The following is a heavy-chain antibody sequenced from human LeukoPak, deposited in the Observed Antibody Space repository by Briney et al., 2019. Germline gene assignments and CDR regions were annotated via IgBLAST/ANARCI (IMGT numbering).Heavy chain of an antibody. CDR2: SNHFGST. CDR1: GGSISSGGYS. J-gene: IGHJ6*02. D-gene: IGHD5-18*01. CDR3: ARGRLQLWSFPLPYNHYAIDV. V-gene: IGHV4-34*01. Sequence: KASETLSLTCAVSGGSISSGGYSWSWIRQPPGKGLEWIGESNHFGSTDYNPSLKSRVTISVDTSKKRFSLNVRSVTDADTAVYFCARGRLQLWSFPLPYNHYAIDVWGQGTTVTVSS.